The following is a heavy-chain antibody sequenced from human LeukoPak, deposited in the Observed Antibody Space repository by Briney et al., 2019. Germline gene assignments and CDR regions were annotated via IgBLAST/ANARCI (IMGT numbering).Heavy chain of an antibody. CDR1: GFTFSSYT. V-gene: IGHV3-21*01. D-gene: IGHD1-26*01. CDR3: APVGATTAFDY. Sequence: GGSLRLSCAASGFTFSSYTMNWVRQAPGKGLEWVSSISTSSSYIYYADSVKGRFTISRDNAKNSLYLQMNSLRAEDTAVYYCAPVGATTAFDYWGQGTLVTVSS. J-gene: IGHJ4*02. CDR2: ISTSSSYI.